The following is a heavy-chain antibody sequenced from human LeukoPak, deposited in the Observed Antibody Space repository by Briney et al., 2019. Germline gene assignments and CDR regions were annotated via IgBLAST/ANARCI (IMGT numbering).Heavy chain of an antibody. CDR3: AKDLLGNRGYGPPDS. D-gene: IGHD5-18*01. V-gene: IGHV1-2*02. CDR2: IYPSNGGT. CDR1: GYTFTGSY. Sequence: ASVKVSCKASGYTFTGSYMHWVRQAPGQGLEWMGWIYPSNGGTNYAQKFQGRVTMTRDTSISTAYMELSSLRSEDTAVYYCAKDLLGNRGYGPPDSWGQGTLVTVSS. J-gene: IGHJ4*02.